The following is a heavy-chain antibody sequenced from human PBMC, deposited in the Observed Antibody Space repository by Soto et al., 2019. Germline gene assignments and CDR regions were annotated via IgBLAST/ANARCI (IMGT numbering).Heavy chain of an antibody. CDR3: AKVEGYGYYDSSGKTIDY. CDR1: GFTFSSYA. Sequence: GGSLRLSCAASGFTFSSYAMSWVRQAPGKGLEWVSAISGSGGSTYYADSVKGRFTISRDNSKNTLYLQMNSLRAEDTAVYYCAKVEGYGYYDSSGKTIDYWGQGTLVTVSS. V-gene: IGHV3-23*01. J-gene: IGHJ4*02. D-gene: IGHD3-22*01. CDR2: ISGSGGST.